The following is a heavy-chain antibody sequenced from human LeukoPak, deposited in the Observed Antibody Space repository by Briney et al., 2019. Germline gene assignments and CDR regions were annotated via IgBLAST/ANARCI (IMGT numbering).Heavy chain of an antibody. CDR3: ARVDKNRASDY. J-gene: IGHJ4*02. D-gene: IGHD2-2*03. Sequence: GGSLRLSCAASGFTFSSNWMRWVRQAPGKGLEWVASIKQDGSEKYYVGSVKGRFTISGDNAKNSLFLQMDSLRVEDTAVYYCARVDKNRASDYWGQGTLVTVSS. CDR1: GFTFSSNW. CDR2: IKQDGSEK. V-gene: IGHV3-7*01.